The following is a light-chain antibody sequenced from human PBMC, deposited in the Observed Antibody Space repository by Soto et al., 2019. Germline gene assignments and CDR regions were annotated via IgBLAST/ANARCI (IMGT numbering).Light chain of an antibody. CDR1: QSVSNS. V-gene: IGKV3-11*01. CDR3: QQYIKWPIT. Sequence: EIVLTQSPAILSLSPGEGATLSCWASQSVSNSLAWYQQRPGQSPRLLIYDVSTRATGIPARFGGSGSGTDFTLTISSLETEDFAVYYCQQYIKWPITFGQGTRLEIK. CDR2: DVS. J-gene: IGKJ5*01.